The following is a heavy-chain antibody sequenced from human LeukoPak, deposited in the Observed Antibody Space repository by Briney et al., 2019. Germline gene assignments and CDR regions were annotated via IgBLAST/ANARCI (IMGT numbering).Heavy chain of an antibody. J-gene: IGHJ5*02. CDR2: INIGGTNT. Sequence: GGSLRLSCAASGFTFNHYYMSWIRQAPGKGLEWLSYINIGGTNTHYADSVKGRFTISRDNAKKSLYLEMNNLRAEDTAVYYCATDGAGFDTWGQGVLVTVSS. CDR3: ATDGAGFDT. CDR1: GFTFNHYY. V-gene: IGHV3-11*01.